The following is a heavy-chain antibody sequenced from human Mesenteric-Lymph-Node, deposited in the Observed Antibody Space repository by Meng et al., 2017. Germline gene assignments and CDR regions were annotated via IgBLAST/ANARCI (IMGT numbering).Heavy chain of an antibody. Sequence: LTGVASGFTFAGFEMSWVRQAPGKGLEWVSFISGSGDNANYAASVKGRFTISRDDSKNTLYLQMYGLRAEDTAVYYCVKGGWLDYWGQGVLVTVSS. V-gene: IGHV3-23*01. D-gene: IGHD6-19*01. J-gene: IGHJ4*02. CDR1: GFTFAGFE. CDR2: ISGSGDNA. CDR3: VKGGWLDY.